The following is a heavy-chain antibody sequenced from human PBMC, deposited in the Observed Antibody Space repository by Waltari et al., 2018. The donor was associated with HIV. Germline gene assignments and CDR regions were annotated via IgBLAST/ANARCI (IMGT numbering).Heavy chain of an antibody. CDR1: GYTFTSYG. D-gene: IGHD2-15*01. J-gene: IGHJ4*02. V-gene: IGHV1-18*01. CDR3: ARDNGYCSGGSCAGKFDY. Sequence: QVQLVQSGAEVKKPGASVKVSCKASGYTFTSYGISWVRQAPGQGLEWRGWTSAYKGNTNYAQKLQGRVTMTTDTSTSTAYMELRSLRSDDTAVYYCARDNGYCSGGSCAGKFDYWGQGTLVTVSS. CDR2: TSAYKGNT.